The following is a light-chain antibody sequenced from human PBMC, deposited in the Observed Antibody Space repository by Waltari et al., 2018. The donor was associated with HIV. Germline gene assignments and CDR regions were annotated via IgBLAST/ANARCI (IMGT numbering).Light chain of an antibody. CDR2: EVS. CDR3: CSYAGSSTYV. J-gene: IGLJ1*01. V-gene: IGLV2-23*02. Sequence: QSALTQPASVSGSPGQSITIPRTGTSSDVGSYKLVSWYQQHPGKAPKLMIYEVSKRPSGVSNRFSGSKSGNTASLTISGLQAEDEADYYCCSYAGSSTYVFGTGTKVTVL. CDR1: SSDVGSYKL.